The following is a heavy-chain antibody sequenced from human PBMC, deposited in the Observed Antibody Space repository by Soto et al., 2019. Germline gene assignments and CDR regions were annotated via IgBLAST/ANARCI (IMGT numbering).Heavy chain of an antibody. J-gene: IGHJ6*02. CDR1: GFTFSSYG. V-gene: IGHV3-30*03. Sequence: QVQLVESGGGVVQPGRSLRLSCAASGFTFSSYGMHWVRQPPGKGLEWVAVISDDGSNKYYADSVKGRFAISRDYSKNTLYLQMNSVRGEDTAVYYCARPRQPNYYYYGMDVWGQGTTVTVSS. CDR2: ISDDGSNK. CDR3: ARPRQPNYYYYGMDV. D-gene: IGHD2-2*01.